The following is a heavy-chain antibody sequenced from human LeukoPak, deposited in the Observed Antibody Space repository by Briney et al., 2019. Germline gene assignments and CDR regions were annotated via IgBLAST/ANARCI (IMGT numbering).Heavy chain of an antibody. CDR1: GFTFSIYS. CDR2: ISSSSSYI. D-gene: IGHD2/OR15-2a*01. J-gene: IGHJ4*02. Sequence: GGSLRLSCAASGFTFSIYSMNWVRQAPGKGLEWVSSISSSSSYIYYADSVKGRFTISRDNAKNSLYLQMSSLRAEDTGVYYCARDFYDGFALDYWGQGTLVTVSS. CDR3: ARDFYDGFALDY. V-gene: IGHV3-21*03.